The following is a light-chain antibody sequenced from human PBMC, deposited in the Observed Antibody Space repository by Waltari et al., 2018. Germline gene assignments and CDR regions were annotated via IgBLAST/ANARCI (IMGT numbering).Light chain of an antibody. J-gene: IGLJ1*01. V-gene: IGLV2-14*01. CDR2: EVS. CDR1: DSDVGAYDF. Sequence: SVSGSPGQSITISCSGTDSDVGAYDFVSWYQQHPGKAPHLILYEVSNRPSGISNRFSASKSGNPASLTISGLQAEDEADYYCSSYTTSSAPGVFGTGTRVTVL. CDR3: SSYTTSSAPGV.